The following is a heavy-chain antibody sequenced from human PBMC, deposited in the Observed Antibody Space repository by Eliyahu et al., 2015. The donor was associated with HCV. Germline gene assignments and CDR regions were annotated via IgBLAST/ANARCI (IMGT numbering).Heavy chain of an antibody. CDR1: GFXFNSYA. D-gene: IGHD1-26*01. CDR2: INSGGTST. Sequence: EGQLLESGGGLVQPGGSLRLSCAASGFXFNSYAMSWVRQAPGKGLEWVAFINSGGTSTYYADSVKGRFTISRDNSKNTLYLQMNSLTADDTAVYYCAKDGAMVGAKGWFGPWGQGTLVTVSS. V-gene: IGHV3-23*03. J-gene: IGHJ5*02. CDR3: AKDGAMVGAKGWFGP.